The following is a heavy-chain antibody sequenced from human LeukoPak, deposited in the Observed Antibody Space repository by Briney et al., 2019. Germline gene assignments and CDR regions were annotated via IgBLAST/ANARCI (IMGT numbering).Heavy chain of an antibody. CDR3: ARGPAIALVGAIHNWFDP. CDR1: ARFISSKY. J-gene: IGHJ5*02. V-gene: IGHV4-59*01. CDR2: IYYSGST. D-gene: IGHD6-13*01. Sequence: PSESLSLTCTVPARFISSKYGGSVRQPPGKGLEWIGYIYYSGSTNYNPSLKSRLTISVDTSKNQFSLKLSSVTAADTAMYYGARGPAIALVGAIHNWFDPWGQGTLVTVSS.